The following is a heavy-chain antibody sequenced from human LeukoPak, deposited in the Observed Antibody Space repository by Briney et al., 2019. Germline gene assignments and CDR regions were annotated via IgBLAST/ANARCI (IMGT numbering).Heavy chain of an antibody. J-gene: IGHJ4*02. V-gene: IGHV3-74*01. Sequence: GGSLRLSCAASGFTFSSYWMHWVRQAPGKGLVWVSRISTDGSRTGYADSVKGRFTISRDNAKNTLYLQMSSLRAEDTAVYYCAREPQWELQLGYDYWGQGTLVTVSS. CDR2: ISTDGSRT. D-gene: IGHD1-26*01. CDR3: AREPQWELQLGYDY. CDR1: GFTFSSYW.